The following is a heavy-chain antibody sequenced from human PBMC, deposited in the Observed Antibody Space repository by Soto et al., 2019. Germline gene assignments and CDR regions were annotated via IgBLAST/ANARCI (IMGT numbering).Heavy chain of an antibody. V-gene: IGHV1-69*06. Sequence: VKVSCKVSGSRFSNYVISWVRQAPGHGLEWLGRIIPIFNSTKYAQSFQGKVTITADKSTSTASLELSSLRSDDTAVYYCAREGRGKKAGYNGLVSLGYWGQGTLVTVSS. CDR1: GSRFSNYV. D-gene: IGHD2-2*02. CDR2: IIPIFNST. J-gene: IGHJ4*02. CDR3: AREGRGKKAGYNGLVSLGY.